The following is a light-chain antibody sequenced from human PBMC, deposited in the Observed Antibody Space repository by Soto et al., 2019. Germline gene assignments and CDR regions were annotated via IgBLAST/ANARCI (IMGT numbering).Light chain of an antibody. CDR2: KLS. Sequence: DIVMTQTPLSSPVTLGQPASISCRSSQSLVHSDGNTYLSWLQQRPGTPPRLLNYKLSNRLSGVPDRFSGRGAGTDFTLKISRVEAEDVGVYYCMQATQFPPTFGGGTKVEIK. CDR3: MQATQFPPT. CDR1: QSLVHSDGNTY. J-gene: IGKJ4*01. V-gene: IGKV2-24*01.